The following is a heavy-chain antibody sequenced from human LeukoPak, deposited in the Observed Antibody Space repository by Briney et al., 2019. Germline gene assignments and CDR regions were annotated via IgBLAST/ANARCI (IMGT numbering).Heavy chain of an antibody. J-gene: IGHJ3*02. Sequence: PGGSLRLSCAASGFTFSSFPMTWVRQAPGKGLEWVSAILDSGAETYYADSVKGRFTISRDNSKNMVHLQMNSLRVEDTAVYYCAKRLFSSGWSAFDIWGQGTVVTVSS. CDR3: AKRLFSSGWSAFDI. CDR1: GFTFSSFP. D-gene: IGHD6-19*01. CDR2: ILDSGAET. V-gene: IGHV3-23*01.